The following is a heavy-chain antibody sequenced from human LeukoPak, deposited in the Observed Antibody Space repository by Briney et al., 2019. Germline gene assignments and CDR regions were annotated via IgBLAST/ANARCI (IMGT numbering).Heavy chain of an antibody. CDR1: GFTFSSYS. Sequence: PGGSLRLSCAASGFTFSSYSMNWVRQAPGKGLEWVSYISSSTSTIYYADSVKGRFTISRDNAKNTLYLQMNSLRAEDTAVYYCALITGKRDFGYWGQGTPVTVSS. J-gene: IGHJ4*02. CDR2: ISSSTSTI. V-gene: IGHV3-48*04. CDR3: ALITGKRDFGY. D-gene: IGHD1-1*01.